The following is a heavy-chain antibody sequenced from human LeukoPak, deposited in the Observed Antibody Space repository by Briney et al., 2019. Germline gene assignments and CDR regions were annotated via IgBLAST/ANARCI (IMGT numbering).Heavy chain of an antibody. Sequence: ASVKVSCKASGGTFSSYAISWVRQAPGQGLEWMGGIIPIFGTANYAQKFQGRVTITADESTSTAYMELSSLRSEDTAVYYCARGNKYYYDSSGYYHWGQGTLVTVSS. D-gene: IGHD3-22*01. V-gene: IGHV1-69*13. CDR3: ARGNKYYYDSSGYYH. J-gene: IGHJ5*02. CDR2: IIPIFGTA. CDR1: GGTFSSYA.